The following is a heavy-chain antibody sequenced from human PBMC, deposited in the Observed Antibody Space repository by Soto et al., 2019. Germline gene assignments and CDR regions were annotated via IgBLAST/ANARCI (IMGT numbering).Heavy chain of an antibody. CDR3: AREGREMTIFREVTYGMDV. D-gene: IGHD3-3*01. J-gene: IGHJ6*02. CDR2: RKNDGSEK. V-gene: IGHV3-7*01. Sequence: PGGSLRLSCAASGLTFTGYGMTWVRKAPGKGLERVANRKNDGSEKYYVDYAKGGCTITSDDDKNTIFLQMKSLRAEDTAVDYYAREGREMTIFREVTYGMDVWGQGTKVTVSS. CDR1: GLTFTGYG.